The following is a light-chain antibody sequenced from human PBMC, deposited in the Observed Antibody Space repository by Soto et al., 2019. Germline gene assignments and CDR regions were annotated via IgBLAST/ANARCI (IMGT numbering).Light chain of an antibody. CDR1: RSLSSDY. CDR3: QQRKNWPPIT. CDR2: HAS. V-gene: IGKV3D-20*02. J-gene: IGKJ5*01. Sequence: IVLMHSPGTLSLSQGEIATLSCRASRSLSSDYLAWYQQKPGQAPRLLFYHASRRATGTPDRFSVSGSGTDFTLTIDNVEPEDSAVYHCQQRKNWPPITFGQATRLEIK.